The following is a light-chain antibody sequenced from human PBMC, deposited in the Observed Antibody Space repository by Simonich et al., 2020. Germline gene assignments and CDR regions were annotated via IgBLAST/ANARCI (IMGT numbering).Light chain of an antibody. CDR2: EDN. CDR1: SGSIASNY. V-gene: IGLV6-57*03. Sequence: NFMLTQPHSVSESPGKTVTISCTRSSGSIASNYVQWYQQRPGSAPTTVIYEDNQRPSWVPYRFSGSIDSSSNSASLTISGLKTEDEADYYCQSYDSSNWVFGGGTKLTVL. J-gene: IGLJ3*02. CDR3: QSYDSSNWV.